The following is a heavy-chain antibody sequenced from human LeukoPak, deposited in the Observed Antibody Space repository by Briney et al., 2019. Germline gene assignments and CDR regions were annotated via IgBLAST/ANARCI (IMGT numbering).Heavy chain of an antibody. CDR2: INHSGST. V-gene: IGHV4-34*01. Sequence: PSETLSLTCAVYGGSFSGYYWSWIRQPPGKGLEWIGEINHSGSTNYNPSLKSRVTISVDTSKNQFSLKLSSVTAADTAVYYCARLAYDFWSGYRQQYFDLWGRGTLVTVSS. CDR3: ARLAYDFWSGYRQQYFDL. CDR1: GGSFSGYY. D-gene: IGHD3-3*01. J-gene: IGHJ2*01.